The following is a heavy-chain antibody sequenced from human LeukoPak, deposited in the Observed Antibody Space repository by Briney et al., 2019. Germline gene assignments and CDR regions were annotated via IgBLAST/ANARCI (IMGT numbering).Heavy chain of an antibody. J-gene: IGHJ5*02. D-gene: IGHD2-15*01. CDR2: FDPEDGET. CDR1: GYTLTELS. Sequence: RASVKVSCKVSGYTLTELSMHWVRQAPGKGLEWMGGFDPEDGETIYAQKFQGRVTMTEDTSTDTAYMELSSLRSEDTAVYYCATARCCSGGSCSHWFDPWGQGTLVTVSS. V-gene: IGHV1-24*01. CDR3: ATARCCSGGSCSHWFDP.